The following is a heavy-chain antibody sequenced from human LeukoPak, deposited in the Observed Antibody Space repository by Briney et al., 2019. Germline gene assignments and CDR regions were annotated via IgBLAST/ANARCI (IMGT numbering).Heavy chain of an antibody. CDR3: ARVRNYYDSSGYLGAFDI. D-gene: IGHD3-22*01. CDR2: ISSLSGTI. CDR1: VFTFSSYS. V-gene: IGHV3-48*04. Sequence: GGSPRLSCVASVFTFSSYSMNWVRQAPGEGLEWVSYISSLSGTIYYADSVKGRFTISRDNAKNSLYLQMNSLRAEDTAVYYCARVRNYYDSSGYLGAFDIWGQGTMVTVSS. J-gene: IGHJ3*02.